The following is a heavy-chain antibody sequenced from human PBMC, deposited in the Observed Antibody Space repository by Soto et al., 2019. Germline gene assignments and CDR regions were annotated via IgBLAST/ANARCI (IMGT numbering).Heavy chain of an antibody. CDR1: GGTFSSSG. D-gene: IGHD2-21*02. J-gene: IGHJ6*02. V-gene: IGHV1-69*09. Sequence: QVQLVQSGTEVKKPGSSVKVSCKASGGTFSSSGFSWVRQAPGQGLEWMGMIVPSLDTTKYAQKFQARVTITADQFTSTAYMELSSLRSEDTAVYYCARWAQPRGTADPYAVEVWSQVTRVIVSS. CDR2: IVPSLDTT. CDR3: ARWAQPRGTADPYAVEV.